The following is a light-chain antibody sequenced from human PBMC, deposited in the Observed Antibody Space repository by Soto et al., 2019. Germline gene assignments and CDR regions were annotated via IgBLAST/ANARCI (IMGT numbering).Light chain of an antibody. Sequence: AIQMTQSPSSLSASVGDRVTITCRASQGIRNHLGWYQQKPGRAPQLLIFAASNLQSGVPSRFSGSGSGTDFTLSISSLQPEDFATYYCLQDYTYPRTFGQGTKVEIK. J-gene: IGKJ1*01. V-gene: IGKV1-6*01. CDR2: AAS. CDR3: LQDYTYPRT. CDR1: QGIRNH.